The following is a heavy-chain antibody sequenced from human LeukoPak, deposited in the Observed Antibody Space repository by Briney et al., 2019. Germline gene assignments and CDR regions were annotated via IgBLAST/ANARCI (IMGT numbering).Heavy chain of an antibody. CDR2: INSDGSDT. V-gene: IGHV3-74*01. CDR1: GFTFSSYW. D-gene: IGHD1-26*01. Sequence: GGSLRLSCAASGFTFSSYWMHWVRQAPGKGLVWVSCINSDGSDTSYADSVKGRFTISRDNAKNTLYLQTNSLRAEDTAVYYCARDFKWAFDIWGQGTMVTVSS. J-gene: IGHJ3*02. CDR3: ARDFKWAFDI.